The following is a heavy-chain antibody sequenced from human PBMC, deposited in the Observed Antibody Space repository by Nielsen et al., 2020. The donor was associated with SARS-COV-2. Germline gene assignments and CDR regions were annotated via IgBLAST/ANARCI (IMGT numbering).Heavy chain of an antibody. V-gene: IGHV1-18*04. Sequence: ASVKVSCKASGYTFTSYGISWVRQAPGQGLEWMGWISAYNGNTNYAQKLQGRVTMTTDTSTSTAYMELRSLRSEDTAVYYCAREFIPTIAVAGTEDFDYWGQGTLVTVSS. CDR1: GYTFTSYG. D-gene: IGHD6-19*01. J-gene: IGHJ4*02. CDR2: ISAYNGNT. CDR3: AREFIPTIAVAGTEDFDY.